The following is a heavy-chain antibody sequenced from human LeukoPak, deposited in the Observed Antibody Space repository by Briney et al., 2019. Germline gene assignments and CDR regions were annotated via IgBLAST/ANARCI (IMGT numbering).Heavy chain of an antibody. CDR2: IDTSDSYT. J-gene: IGHJ4*02. CDR3: ASSRGEFDY. V-gene: IGHV5-10-1*01. CDR1: GYSFTSNW. Sequence: GESLKISCKGSGYSFTSNWNSWVRQMPGQGLEWMGRIDTSDSYTNYSPSFQGHVTISADKSISTAYLQWSSLKASDTAMYYCASSRGEFDYWGQGTLVTVSS. D-gene: IGHD3-10*01.